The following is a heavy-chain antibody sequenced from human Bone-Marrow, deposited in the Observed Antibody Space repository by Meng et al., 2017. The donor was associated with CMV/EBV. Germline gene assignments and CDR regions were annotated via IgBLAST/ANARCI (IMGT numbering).Heavy chain of an antibody. Sequence: SVKVSCKATGGSFSNYAISWVRQAPGQGLEWMGGIIPFFGTANYAQKFQGRVTITTDESTSTAYMELSSLRSEDTAVYYCAREKYWSGYSNYYYGMDVRGQGTTVAVSS. D-gene: IGHD3-3*01. CDR1: GGSFSNYA. V-gene: IGHV1-69*05. J-gene: IGHJ6*02. CDR3: AREKYWSGYSNYYYGMDV. CDR2: IIPFFGTA.